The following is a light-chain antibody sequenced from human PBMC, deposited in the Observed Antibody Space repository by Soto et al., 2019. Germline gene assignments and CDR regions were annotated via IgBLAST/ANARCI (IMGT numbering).Light chain of an antibody. Sequence: QSVLTQPPSASGTPGQRVTISCSGSNSNIGSNTVNWYQQLPGTAPKLLIYSNNQRPSGVPDRFSGSKSGTSASLAISGLQSEDEADYYCAAWDDSLIGPVFGGGTQLTVL. V-gene: IGLV1-44*01. J-gene: IGLJ3*02. CDR3: AAWDDSLIGPV. CDR1: NSNIGSNT. CDR2: SNN.